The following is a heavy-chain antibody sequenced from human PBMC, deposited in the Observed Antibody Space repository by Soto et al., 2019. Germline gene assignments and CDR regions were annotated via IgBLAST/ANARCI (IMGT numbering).Heavy chain of an antibody. CDR3: TRDQAYSSAA. CDR1: GFDFSNAW. J-gene: IGHJ5*02. CDR2: VNSDGTIT. V-gene: IGHV3-74*01. D-gene: IGHD2-21*01. Sequence: EVQLVESGGGLVQPGGSLRLSCAASGFDFSNAWMHWVRQAPGKGLVWVSHVNSDGTITTYADSVKGRFTISRDNAKNTVYLQMNSLGVEDSAVYYCTRDQAYSSAAWGQGTPVTVSS.